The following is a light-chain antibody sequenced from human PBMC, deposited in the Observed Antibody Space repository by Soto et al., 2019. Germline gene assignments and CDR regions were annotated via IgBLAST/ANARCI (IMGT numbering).Light chain of an antibody. Sequence: QPVLTQSPSASASLGASVKLTCTLSSGHSSYAIAWHQQQPEKGPRYLMKLSSDGSHSKGDGIPDRFSGSSSGAERYLNISGLQSEDEADYSCQTWGTDIVVFGGGTKLTVL. J-gene: IGLJ2*01. CDR1: SGHSSYA. CDR2: LSSDGSH. CDR3: QTWGTDIVV. V-gene: IGLV4-69*01.